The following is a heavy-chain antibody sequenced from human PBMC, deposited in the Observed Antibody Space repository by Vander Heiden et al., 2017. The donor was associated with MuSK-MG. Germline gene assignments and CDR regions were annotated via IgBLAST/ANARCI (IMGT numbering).Heavy chain of an antibody. CDR3: SRYSSSPYYYYYYGMDV. CDR2: IYYSGST. V-gene: IGHV4-39*07. CDR1: GGSLSSSSYY. J-gene: IGHJ6*02. D-gene: IGHD6-13*01. Sequence: QLQLQESGPGLDTPSETLSLTCTVSGGSLSSSSYYWGWLRQPPGKGLEWIGSIYYSGSTYYNPSLKSRVTISVDTSKNQFSLKLSSVTAADTAVYYCSRYSSSPYYYYYYGMDVWGQGTTVTVSS.